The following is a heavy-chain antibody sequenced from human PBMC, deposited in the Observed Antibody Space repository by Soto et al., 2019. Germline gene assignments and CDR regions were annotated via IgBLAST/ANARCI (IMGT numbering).Heavy chain of an antibody. J-gene: IGHJ4*02. V-gene: IGHV3-30-3*01. CDR3: ARDSLVQVGAYPRFDY. Sequence: QVQLVESGGGVVQPGRSLRLSCAASGFTFSSYAMNWVRQAPGKGLEWVAVISYDGSNKYYADSVKGRFTISRDNSKNTLYLQMNSLRAEDTAVYYCARDSLVQVGAYPRFDYRGQGTLVSGSS. CDR2: ISYDGSNK. CDR1: GFTFSSYA. D-gene: IGHD1-26*01.